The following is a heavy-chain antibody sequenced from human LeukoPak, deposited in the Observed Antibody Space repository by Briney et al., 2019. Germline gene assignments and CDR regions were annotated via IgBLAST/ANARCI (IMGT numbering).Heavy chain of an antibody. CDR3: ASIGYCSSTSCYEDY. CDR1: GGSFSTYV. CDR2: INPNSGGT. Sequence: ASVKVSCKASGGSFSTYVITWVRQAPGQGLEWMEWINPNSGGTNYAQKFQGRVTMTRDTSISTAYMELSRLRSDDTAVYYCASIGYCSSTSCYEDYWGQGTLVTVSS. V-gene: IGHV1-2*02. D-gene: IGHD2-2*01. J-gene: IGHJ4*02.